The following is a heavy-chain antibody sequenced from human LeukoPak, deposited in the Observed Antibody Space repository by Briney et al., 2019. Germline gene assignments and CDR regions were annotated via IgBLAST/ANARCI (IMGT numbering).Heavy chain of an antibody. CDR2: ISYDGSNK. V-gene: IGHV3-30-3*01. Sequence: GGSLRLSCAASGFTFSSYAMHWVRQAPGKGLEWVAVISYDGSNKYYADSVKGRFTISRDNSKNTLYLQMNSLRAEDTAVYYCAAPVVPAAINDAFDIWGQGTMVTVSS. J-gene: IGHJ3*02. D-gene: IGHD2-2*01. CDR3: AAPVVPAAINDAFDI. CDR1: GFTFSSYA.